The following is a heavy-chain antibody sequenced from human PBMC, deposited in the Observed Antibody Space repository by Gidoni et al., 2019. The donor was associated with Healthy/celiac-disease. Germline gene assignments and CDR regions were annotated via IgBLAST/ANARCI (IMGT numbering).Heavy chain of an antibody. D-gene: IGHD5-18*01. CDR3: ARDLKVDTAIVDRYYYYGMDV. J-gene: IGHJ6*02. CDR1: GGSISSSNW. V-gene: IGHV4-4*02. CDR2: IYHSGST. Sequence: QVQLQESGPGLVKPSGTLSLTCAVSGGSISSSNWWSWVRQPPGKGLEWIGEIYHSGSTNYNPSLKSRVTISVDKSKNQFSLKLSSVTAADTAVYYCARDLKVDTAIVDRYYYYGMDVWGQGTTVTVSS.